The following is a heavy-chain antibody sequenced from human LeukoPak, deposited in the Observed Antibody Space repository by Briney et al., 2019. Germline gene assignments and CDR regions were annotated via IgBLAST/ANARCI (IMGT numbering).Heavy chain of an antibody. J-gene: IGHJ4*02. CDR3: ARENREARYFDY. D-gene: IGHD6-6*01. Sequence: GGSLRLSCAASGFTFNAHAMYWVRQVPGKGLEWVSGISWRSDSIGYADSVRGRFTTSRDNAENSLYLQMNSLRVEDTGVYYCARENREARYFDYWGQGILVTVSS. V-gene: IGHV3-9*01. CDR1: GFTFNAHA. CDR2: ISWRSDSI.